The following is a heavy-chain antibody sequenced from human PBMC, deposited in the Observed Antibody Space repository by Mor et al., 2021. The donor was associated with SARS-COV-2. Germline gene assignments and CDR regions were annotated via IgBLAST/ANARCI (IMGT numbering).Heavy chain of an antibody. Sequence: VRQAPGKGLEWVGRIRLRSDGGTADYAAPVKGRFSISRDDATSTLYLQMDSLKTEDTAVYYCTIYGSGSFQHWGQGTL. CDR3: TIYGSGSFQH. D-gene: IGHD3-10*01. J-gene: IGHJ1*01. CDR2: IRLRSDGGTA. V-gene: IGHV3-15*01.